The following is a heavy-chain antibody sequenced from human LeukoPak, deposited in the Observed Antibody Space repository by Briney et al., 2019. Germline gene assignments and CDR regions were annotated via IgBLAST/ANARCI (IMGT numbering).Heavy chain of an antibody. CDR1: GFTVSSNY. V-gene: IGHV3-53*05. J-gene: IGHJ4*02. CDR3: ARDRAWNYFDY. D-gene: IGHD3-3*01. CDR2: IYSGGST. Sequence: GGSLRLSCAASGFTVSSNYMSWVRQAPGKGLEWVSVIYSGGSTYYADSVKGRFTISRDNSKNTLYLQMDSLRVEDTAVYYCARDRAWNYFDYWGQGTLVTVSS.